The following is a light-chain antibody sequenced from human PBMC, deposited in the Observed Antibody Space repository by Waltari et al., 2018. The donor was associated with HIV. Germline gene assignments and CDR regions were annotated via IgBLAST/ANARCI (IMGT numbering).Light chain of an antibody. CDR3: QVWDRSSDQVI. CDR1: NIESKR. CDR2: FDL. Sequence: YVLTQPPSVSVAPGQTALITCGGNNIESKRVQWYQQKPGQAPVLVIYFDLDRPSGIPERFSGSVSGNTATLTISRVDAGDEADYYCQVWDRSSDQVIFGGGTKLTVL. J-gene: IGLJ2*01. V-gene: IGLV3-21*04.